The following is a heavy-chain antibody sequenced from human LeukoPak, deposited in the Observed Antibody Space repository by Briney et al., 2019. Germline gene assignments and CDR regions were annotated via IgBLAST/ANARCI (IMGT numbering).Heavy chain of an antibody. CDR3: ASLDSSGYIDY. V-gene: IGHV4-34*01. J-gene: IGHJ4*02. CDR1: GGSFSGYY. Sequence: SETLSLTCAVYGGSFSGYYWSWIRQPPGKGLEWIGEINHSGSTNYNPSLKSRVTISVDTSKNQFSLKLSSVTAADTAVYYCASLDSSGYIDYWGQGTLVTVSS. D-gene: IGHD3-22*01. CDR2: INHSGST.